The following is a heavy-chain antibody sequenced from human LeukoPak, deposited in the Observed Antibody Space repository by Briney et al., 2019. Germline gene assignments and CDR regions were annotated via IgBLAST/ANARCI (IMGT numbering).Heavy chain of an antibody. Sequence: GGSLRLSCAASGFTFSDYYMSWIRQAPGKGLEWVSYISSSGSTIYYADSVKGRFTISRDNAKNSLYLQMNSLRAEDTAVYYCARPRLHYYYYYMDVWGKGITVTVSS. J-gene: IGHJ6*03. CDR2: ISSSGSTI. CDR1: GFTFSDYY. V-gene: IGHV3-11*01. CDR3: ARPRLHYYYYYMDV.